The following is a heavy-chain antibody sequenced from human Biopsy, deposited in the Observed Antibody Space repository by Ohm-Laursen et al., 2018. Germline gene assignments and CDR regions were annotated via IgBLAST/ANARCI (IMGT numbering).Heavy chain of an antibody. CDR1: GYTFTGYY. Sequence: SVKVSCKASGYTFTGYYMHWVRQAPGQGLEWMGWINPNSGVTNYAQKFQGNITMTKNTSMSTAYMEMSRLRSDDTAVYYCALQSVAQMKNFDYWGQGTLVTVSS. J-gene: IGHJ4*02. CDR2: INPNSGVT. CDR3: ALQSVAQMKNFDY. V-gene: IGHV1-2*02. D-gene: IGHD6-19*01.